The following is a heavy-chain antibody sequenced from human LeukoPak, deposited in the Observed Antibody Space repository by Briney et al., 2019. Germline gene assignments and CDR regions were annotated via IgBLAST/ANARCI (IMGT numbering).Heavy chain of an antibody. D-gene: IGHD3-22*01. CDR3: ARDEAGSGYIDY. CDR1: GGSISSYY. V-gene: IGHV4-4*07. J-gene: IGHJ4*01. Sequence: SETLSLTCTVSGGSISSYYWSWIRQLPGKGLVGIGRIYIGGTTNYHSSLKSRITMSLDTSKNQLSLKLSSVTAADTAVYYCARDEAGSGYIDYWGQGTLVTVSS. CDR2: IYIGGTT.